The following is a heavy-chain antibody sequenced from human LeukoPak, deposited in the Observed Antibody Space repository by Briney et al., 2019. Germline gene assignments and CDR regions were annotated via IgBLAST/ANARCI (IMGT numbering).Heavy chain of an antibody. CDR1: GFAFSSYT. D-gene: IGHD6-6*01. CDR3: AKTRTMIEFEYSSSSAFDS. CDR2: ISASGDST. V-gene: IGHV3-23*01. Sequence: PGGSLRLSCAATGFAFSSYTMSWVRQAPGQGLEWFSSISASGDSTYYADSVKGRFTLSRDNSKSTLYLQINSLRAEDTAIYFCAKTRTMIEFEYSSSSAFDSWGQGTLVTVSS. J-gene: IGHJ4*02.